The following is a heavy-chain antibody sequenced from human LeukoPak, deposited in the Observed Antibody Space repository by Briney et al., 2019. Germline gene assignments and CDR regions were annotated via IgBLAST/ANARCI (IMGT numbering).Heavy chain of an antibody. CDR1: GFTFSSYA. V-gene: IGHV3-21*01. CDR2: ISSSSSYI. D-gene: IGHD6-13*01. Sequence: SGGSLRLSCAASGFTFSSYAMSWVRQAPGKGLEWVSSISSSSSYIYYADSVKGRFTISRDNAKNSLYLQMNSLRAEDTAVYYCARGGYTLYWYFDLWGRGTLVTVSS. J-gene: IGHJ2*01. CDR3: ARGGYTLYWYFDL.